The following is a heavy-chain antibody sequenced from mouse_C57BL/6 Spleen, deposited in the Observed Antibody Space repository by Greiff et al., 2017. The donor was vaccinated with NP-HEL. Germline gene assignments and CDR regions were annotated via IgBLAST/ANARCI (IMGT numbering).Heavy chain of an antibody. J-gene: IGHJ4*01. D-gene: IGHD1-1*01. CDR2: ISSGGSYT. V-gene: IGHV5-6*01. Sequence: EVNVVESGGDLVKPGGSLKLSCAASGFTFSSYGMSWVRQTPDKRLEWVATISSGGSYTYYPDSVKGRFTISRDNAKNTLYLQMSSLKSEDTAMYYCARLGYYYGSSYYAMDYWGQGTSVTVSS. CDR1: GFTFSSYG. CDR3: ARLGYYYGSSYYAMDY.